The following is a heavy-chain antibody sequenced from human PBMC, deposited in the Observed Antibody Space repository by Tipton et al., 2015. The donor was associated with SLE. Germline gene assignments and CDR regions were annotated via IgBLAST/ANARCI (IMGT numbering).Heavy chain of an antibody. V-gene: IGHV3-30*04. CDR1: GFTFSSYA. D-gene: IGHD4-23*01. CDR2: ISYDGSNK. J-gene: IGHJ3*02. Sequence: QLVQSGGGVVQPGRSLRLSCAASGFTFSSYAMHWVRQAPGKGLEWVAVISYDGSNKYYADSVKGRFTISRDNSKNTLYLQMNSLRAGDTAVYYCAKEELRVGGFDMWGQGTTVTVSS. CDR3: AKEELRVGGFDM.